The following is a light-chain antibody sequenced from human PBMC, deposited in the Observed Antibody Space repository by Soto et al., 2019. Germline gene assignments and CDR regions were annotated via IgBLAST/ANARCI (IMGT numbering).Light chain of an antibody. CDR2: DAS. CDR1: QSVSSY. J-gene: IGKJ5*01. V-gene: IGKV3-11*01. Sequence: EIVLTQSPATLSLSPGERATLSCRASQSVSSYLAWYQQKPGQAPRLLIYDASNRATGIPARFSGSGSGTDFTLTISSLEPEAFAVYYCQQRSNWPPITCGQGTRLEIK. CDR3: QQRSNWPPIT.